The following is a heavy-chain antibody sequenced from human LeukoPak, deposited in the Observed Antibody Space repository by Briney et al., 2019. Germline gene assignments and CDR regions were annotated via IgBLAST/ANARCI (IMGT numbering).Heavy chain of an antibody. J-gene: IGHJ4*02. V-gene: IGHV1-24*01. CDR3: ATAVSLDY. D-gene: IGHD1-14*01. Sequence: ASVKVSCKVSGYTLTELSMHWVRQAPGKGLEWMGGFDPEDGETIYAQKFQGRVTMIEDTSTDTAYMELSSLRSEDTAVYYCATAVSLDYWGQGTLVTVSS. CDR2: FDPEDGET. CDR1: GYTLTELS.